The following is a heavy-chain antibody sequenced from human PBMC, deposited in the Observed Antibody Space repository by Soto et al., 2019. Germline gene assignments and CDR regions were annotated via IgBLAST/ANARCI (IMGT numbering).Heavy chain of an antibody. J-gene: IGHJ6*02. CDR3: ARGGDYDYGMDV. CDR2: IYPGDSDT. Sequence: LGESLKISCEGSGYSFTGYWIGWVRQMAGKGLEWVGIIYPGDSDTRYSPSFQGQVFISADKPISTAYLQWNSLKDSDTAMYYCARGGDYDYGMDVWGQGTTVTVSS. V-gene: IGHV5-51*01. CDR1: GYSFTGYW.